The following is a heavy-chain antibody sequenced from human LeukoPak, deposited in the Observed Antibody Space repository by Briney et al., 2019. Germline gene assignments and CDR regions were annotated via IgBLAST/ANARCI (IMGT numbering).Heavy chain of an antibody. D-gene: IGHD3-22*01. Sequence: SETLSLTCTVSGGSISSYFWSWIRLPPGKGLEWIGYIYYSGSTSYNPSLKSRVTISVDTSKNQFSLKLSSVTAADTAVYYCAREPGFDSSGYLNWFDPWGQGTLVTVSS. V-gene: IGHV4-59*01. CDR3: AREPGFDSSGYLNWFDP. J-gene: IGHJ5*02. CDR2: IYYSGST. CDR1: GGSISSYF.